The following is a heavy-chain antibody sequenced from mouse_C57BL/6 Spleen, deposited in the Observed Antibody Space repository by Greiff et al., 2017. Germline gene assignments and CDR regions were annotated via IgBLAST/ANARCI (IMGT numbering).Heavy chain of an antibody. J-gene: IGHJ4*01. CDR1: GYSITSGYY. D-gene: IGHD2-5*01. V-gene: IGHV3-6*01. CDR2: ISYDGSN. CDR3: ARADYSNYVYAMDY. Sequence: EVKLMESGPGLVKPSQSLSLTCSVTGYSITSGYYWNWIRQFPGNKLEWMGYISYDGSNNYNPSLKNRISITRDTSKNQFFLKLNSVTTEDTATYYCARADYSNYVYAMDYWGQGTSVTVSS.